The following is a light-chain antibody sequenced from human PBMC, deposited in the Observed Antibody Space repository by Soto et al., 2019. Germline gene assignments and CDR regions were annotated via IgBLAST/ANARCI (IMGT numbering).Light chain of an antibody. CDR3: QQTHSTIHS. V-gene: IGKV3-15*01. J-gene: IGKJ2*01. CDR2: DSN. Sequence: EIVLTQSPAILSVSPGERVTLSCRASQGIGSTLAWYRQQPGQAPGLLIYDSNIRATGVPARFSGTRSGTEFTLTINSLQSEDFAVYYCQQTHSTIHSFGQGTKVDIK. CDR1: QGIGST.